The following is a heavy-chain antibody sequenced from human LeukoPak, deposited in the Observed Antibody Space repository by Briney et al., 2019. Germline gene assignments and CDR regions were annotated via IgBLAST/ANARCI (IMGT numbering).Heavy chain of an antibody. V-gene: IGHV3-23*01. D-gene: IGHD5-12*01. CDR2: ISGSGGST. Sequence: GGSLRLSCAASGFAFSSYAMSWVRQAPGKGLEWVSAISGSGGSTYYADSVKGRFTISRDNAKNSLYLQMNSLRAEDTAVYYCARDMMDIVATNYYYYYMDVWGKGTTVTVSS. CDR1: GFAFSSYA. J-gene: IGHJ6*03. CDR3: ARDMMDIVATNYYYYYMDV.